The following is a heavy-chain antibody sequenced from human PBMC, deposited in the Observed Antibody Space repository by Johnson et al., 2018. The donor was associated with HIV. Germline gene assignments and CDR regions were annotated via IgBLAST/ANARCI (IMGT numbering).Heavy chain of an antibody. CDR2: IGTAGNT. V-gene: IGHV3-13*01. J-gene: IGHJ3*02. CDR1: GYTFSNYD. CDR3: ARVRALSIAAAGVAFDI. D-gene: IGHD6-13*01. Sequence: VQLVESGGGLVQPGGSLRLSCAASGYTFSNYDMHWVRQATGKGLEWVSGIGTAGNTYYPGSVKGRFNISRDNAKNMLYLQMNSLRGEDTAVYYCARVRALSIAAAGVAFDIWGQGTMVTVSS.